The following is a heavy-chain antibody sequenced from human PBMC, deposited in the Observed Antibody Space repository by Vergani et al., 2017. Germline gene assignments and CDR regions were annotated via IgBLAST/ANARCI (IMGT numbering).Heavy chain of an antibody. CDR1: GFTFSSYA. D-gene: IGHD3-10*01. V-gene: IGHV3-64*01. J-gene: IGHJ4*02. CDR2: ISSNGGST. Sequence: EVQLLESGGGLVQPGGSLRLSCAASGFTFSSYAMHWVRQAPGKGLEYVSAISSNGGSTYYANSVKGRFTISRDNSKNTLYLQMGSLRAEDMAVYYCARDSTLWFGELPPPPIFDYWGQGTLVTVSS. CDR3: ARDSTLWFGELPPPPIFDY.